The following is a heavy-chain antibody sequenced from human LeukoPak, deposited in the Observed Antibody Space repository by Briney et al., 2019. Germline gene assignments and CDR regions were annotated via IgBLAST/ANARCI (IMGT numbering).Heavy chain of an antibody. CDR3: ARDLGAGSSGYYTNPPFDY. V-gene: IGHV1-18*01. D-gene: IGHD3-22*01. Sequence: ASVKVSCKASGYTFTSYGISWVRQAPGQGLEWMGWISAYNGNTNYAQKLQGRVTMTTDTSTSTAYMELGSLRSDDTAVYYCARDLGAGSSGYYTNPPFDYWGQGTLVTVSS. CDR2: ISAYNGNT. CDR1: GYTFTSYG. J-gene: IGHJ4*02.